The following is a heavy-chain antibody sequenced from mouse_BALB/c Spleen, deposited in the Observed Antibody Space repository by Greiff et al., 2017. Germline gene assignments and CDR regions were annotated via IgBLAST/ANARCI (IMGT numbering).Heavy chain of an antibody. D-gene: IGHD1-1*01. CDR3: ARDRGDYGSSFAMDY. V-gene: IGHV7-3*02. Sequence: EVMLVESGGGLVQPGGSLRLSCATSGFTFTDYYMSWVRQPPGKALEWLGFIRNKANGYTTEYSASVKGRFTISRDNSQSILYLQMNTLRAEDSATYYCARDRGDYGSSFAMDYWGQGTSVTVSS. CDR2: IRNKANGYTT. J-gene: IGHJ4*01. CDR1: GFTFTDYY.